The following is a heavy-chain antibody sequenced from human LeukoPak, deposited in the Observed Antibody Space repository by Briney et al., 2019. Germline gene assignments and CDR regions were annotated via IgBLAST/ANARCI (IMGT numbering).Heavy chain of an antibody. CDR3: ARGGVATGFDY. V-gene: IGHV6-1*01. CDR2: TYYRSKWHN. J-gene: IGHJ4*02. Sequence: SQTLSLTCAISGDSVSGNSGVWNWIRQSPSRGLEWLGRTYYRSKWHNDYEESVKSRIGINPDTSKNQYSLQLNSVTPEDTAVYYCARGGVATGFDYWGQGTLVTVSS. CDR1: GDSVSGNSGV.